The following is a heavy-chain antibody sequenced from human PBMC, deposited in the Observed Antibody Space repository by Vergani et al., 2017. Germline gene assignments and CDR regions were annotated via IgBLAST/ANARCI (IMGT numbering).Heavy chain of an antibody. CDR3: ARVDYGDKSLDY. CDR1: GFTFSSYS. V-gene: IGHV3-21*01. D-gene: IGHD4-17*01. CDR2: ISSSSSYI. J-gene: IGHJ4*02. Sequence: EVQLVESGGGLVKPGGSLRISCAASGFTFSSYSMNWVRQAPGKGLEWVSSISSSSSYIYYADSVKGRFTISRDNAKNSLYLQMNSLRAEDTAVYYCARVDYGDKSLDYWGQGTLVTVSS.